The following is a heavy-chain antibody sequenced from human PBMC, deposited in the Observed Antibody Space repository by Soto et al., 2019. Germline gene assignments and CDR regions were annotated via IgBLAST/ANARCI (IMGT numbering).Heavy chain of an antibody. CDR2: IFYSGSF. V-gene: IGHV4-61*01. D-gene: IGHD3-3*01. CDR3: ARARVITIFGVVIPKPNWFDP. CDR1: GGSISSGTSY. Sequence: SETLSLTCTVSGGSISSGTSYWSWIRQRPGKGLEWIGYIFYSGSFNYTPSLRGRVTISVDTSKNQFSLRLSSVTAADTAVYYCARARVITIFGVVIPKPNWFDPWGQGTLVTVSS. J-gene: IGHJ5*02.